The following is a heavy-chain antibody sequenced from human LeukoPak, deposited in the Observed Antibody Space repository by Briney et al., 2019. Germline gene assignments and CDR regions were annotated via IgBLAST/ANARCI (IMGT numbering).Heavy chain of an antibody. CDR1: GFTFGDYA. D-gene: IGHD3-22*01. V-gene: IGHV3-49*04. J-gene: IGHJ4*02. CDR3: NLPGYDRSGYYFSTDY. Sequence: PGRSLSLSCPASGFTFGDYAMSWVRPAPGKGLEWVGFLRSKAYGGTTEYAGSVKGRFTMARDDAESIAYLQMNSLKTEDTAVYYCNLPGYDRSGYYFSTDYWGQGTLVTVSS. CDR2: LRSKAYGGTT.